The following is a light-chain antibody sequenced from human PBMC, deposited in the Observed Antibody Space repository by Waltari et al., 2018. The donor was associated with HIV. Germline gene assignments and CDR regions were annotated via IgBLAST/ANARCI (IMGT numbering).Light chain of an antibody. Sequence: QSALTQPASVSGSPGQSITISCPGTSSDVGGYNSVSWYQQHPGKAPKLMIYEVSNRPSGVSNRFSGSKSGNTASLTISGLQAEDEADYYCSSYTSSSTPYVFGTGTKVTVL. CDR2: EVS. CDR3: SSYTSSSTPYV. J-gene: IGLJ1*01. CDR1: SSDVGGYNS. V-gene: IGLV2-14*01.